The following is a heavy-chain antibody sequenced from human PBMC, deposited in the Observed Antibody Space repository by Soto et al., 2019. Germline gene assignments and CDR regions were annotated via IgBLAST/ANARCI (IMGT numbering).Heavy chain of an antibody. J-gene: IGHJ6*02. CDR1: GGSISSSSYY. V-gene: IGHV4-39*01. Sequence: KPSETLSLTCTVSGGSISSSSYYWGWIRQPPGKGLEWIGSIYYSGSTYYNPSLKSRVTISVDTSKNQFSLKLSSVTAADTAVYYCAKVGVGYFDWLPSSGMDVWGQGTTVTVSS. D-gene: IGHD3-9*01. CDR3: AKVGVGYFDWLPSSGMDV. CDR2: IYYSGST.